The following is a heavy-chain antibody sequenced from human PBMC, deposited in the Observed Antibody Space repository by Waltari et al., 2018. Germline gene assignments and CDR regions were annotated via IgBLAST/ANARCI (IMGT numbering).Heavy chain of an antibody. Sequence: EVQLVESGGGLVQPGRSLRLSCAASGFTFDDYAMHWVRQDPGKGLEWVSGISWNSGSIGYADSVKGRFTISRDNAKNSLYLQMNSLRAEDTALYYCAKGLDSSGYHDAFDIWGQGTMVTVSS. V-gene: IGHV3-9*01. CDR3: AKGLDSSGYHDAFDI. D-gene: IGHD3-22*01. J-gene: IGHJ3*02. CDR1: GFTFDDYA. CDR2: ISWNSGSI.